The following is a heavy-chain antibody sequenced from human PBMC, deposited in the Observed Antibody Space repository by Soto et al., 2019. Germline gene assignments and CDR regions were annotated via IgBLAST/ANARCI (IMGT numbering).Heavy chain of an antibody. CDR1: GFTFSSYG. Sequence: QVQLVESGGGVVQPGRSLRLSCAASGFTFSSYGMHWVRQAPGKGLEWVAVIWYDGSNKYYADSVKGRFTISRDNSKNTLYLQMNSLRAEDTAVYYCARDSLTMVLNYFDYWGQGTLVTVSS. V-gene: IGHV3-33*01. CDR3: ARDSLTMVLNYFDY. CDR2: IWYDGSNK. J-gene: IGHJ4*02. D-gene: IGHD3-10*01.